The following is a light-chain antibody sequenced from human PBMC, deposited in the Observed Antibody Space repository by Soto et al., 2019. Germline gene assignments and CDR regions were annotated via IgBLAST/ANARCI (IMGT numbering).Light chain of an antibody. J-gene: IGKJ5*01. CDR3: QQYGSSHT. CDR1: QSVSSSY. Sequence: EIVLTQSPGTLSLSPGERATLSCRASQSVSSSYFAWYQQKPGQAPRLLIYGASSRATGIPDRFSGSGSGTDFTLTISRLEPEDFAVYYCQQYGSSHTFCQGTRLEIK. V-gene: IGKV3-20*01. CDR2: GAS.